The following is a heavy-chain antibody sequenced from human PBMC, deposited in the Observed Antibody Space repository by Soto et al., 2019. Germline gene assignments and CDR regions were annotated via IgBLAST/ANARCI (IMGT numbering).Heavy chain of an antibody. V-gene: IGHV3-43*01. J-gene: IGHJ4*02. Sequence: GGSLRLSCAASGFTFDDYTMHWVRQAPGKGLEWVSLISWDGGSTYYADSVKGRFTISRDNSKNSLYLQMNSLRTEDTALYYCAKESYYYDSSGYLDYWGQGTLVTVSS. CDR3: AKESYYYDSSGYLDY. D-gene: IGHD3-22*01. CDR1: GFTFDDYT. CDR2: ISWDGGST.